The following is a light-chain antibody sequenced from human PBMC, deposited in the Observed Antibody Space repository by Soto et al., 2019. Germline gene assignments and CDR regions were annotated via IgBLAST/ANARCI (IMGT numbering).Light chain of an antibody. J-gene: IGLJ2*01. V-gene: IGLV1-47*01. CDR1: SSNIGSNF. CDR2: ANN. CDR3: AAWDDNVRGPRV. Sequence: QSVLTQPLSASGTPGQRVTISCSGGSSNIGSNFVHWYQQLPGMAPKLLVYANNQRPSGVPDRFSGSKSGTSASLAISGLRSEDEADYYCAAWDDNVRGPRVFGGGTKLTVL.